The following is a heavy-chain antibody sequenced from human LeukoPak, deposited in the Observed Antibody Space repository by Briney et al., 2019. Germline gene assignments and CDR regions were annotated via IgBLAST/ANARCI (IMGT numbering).Heavy chain of an antibody. V-gene: IGHV3-7*01. CDR3: ARDGGYADLCYFDY. J-gene: IGHJ4*02. CDR2: IKQDGSEK. Sequence: TGGSLRLSCAASGFTFSSYWMSWVRQAPGKGLEWVANIKQDGSEKYYVDSVKGRFTISRDNAKNSLYLQMNSLRAEDTAVYYCARDGGYADLCYFDYWGQGTLVTVSS. D-gene: IGHD5-18*01. CDR1: GFTFSSYW.